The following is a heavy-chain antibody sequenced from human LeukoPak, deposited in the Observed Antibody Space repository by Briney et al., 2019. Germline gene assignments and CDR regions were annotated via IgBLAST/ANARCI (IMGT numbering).Heavy chain of an antibody. CDR3: ASYDSGGYYSGLIDY. CDR1: GFTFSSYA. Sequence: GGSLRLSCAASGFTFSSYAMSWVRQAPGKGLEWVSAISGSGGSTYYADSVKGRFTISRDNSKNTLYLQMNSLRAEDTAVYYCASYDSGGYYSGLIDYWGQGTLVTVSS. D-gene: IGHD3-22*01. CDR2: ISGSGGST. J-gene: IGHJ4*02. V-gene: IGHV3-23*01.